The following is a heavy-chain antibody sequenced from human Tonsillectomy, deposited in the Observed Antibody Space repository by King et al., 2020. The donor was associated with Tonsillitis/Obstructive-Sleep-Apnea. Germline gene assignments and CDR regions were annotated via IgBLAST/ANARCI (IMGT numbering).Heavy chain of an antibody. CDR3: ARAGYYVFWSGYLPSIDV. CDR1: GGSISSYY. V-gene: IGHV4-59*01. D-gene: IGHD3-3*01. CDR2: IYYSGST. Sequence: QLQESGPGLVKPSETLSLTCTVSGGSISSYYWIWIRQPPGKGLEWIGYIYYSGSTNYNPSLKSRVTISVDTSKNQFSLKLSSVTAADTAVYYCARAGYYVFWSGYLPSIDVWGQGTTVTVSS. J-gene: IGHJ6*02.